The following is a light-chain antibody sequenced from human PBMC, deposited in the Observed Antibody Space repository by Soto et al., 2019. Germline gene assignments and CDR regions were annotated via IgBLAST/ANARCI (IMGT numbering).Light chain of an antibody. Sequence: DIQMTQSPSTLSGSVGDRVTITCGASQSSSNWLALYQQKPGTAPKVLIYHASNLQSGVPSRFSGSGSGTEFTLTISSLQPDDFATYYCQQYKSYWTFGQGTKVDI. CDR1: QSSSNW. CDR2: HAS. CDR3: QQYKSYWT. V-gene: IGKV1-5*01. J-gene: IGKJ1*01.